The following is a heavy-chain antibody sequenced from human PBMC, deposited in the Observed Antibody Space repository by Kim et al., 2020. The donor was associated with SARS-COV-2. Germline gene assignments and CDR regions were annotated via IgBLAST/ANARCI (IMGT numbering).Heavy chain of an antibody. J-gene: IGHJ4*02. V-gene: IGHV3-23*01. CDR2: ISGSGGST. CDR3: AKGWRKYYYDSSGYFFFDY. D-gene: IGHD3-22*01. CDR1: GFTFSSYA. Sequence: GGSLRLSCAASGFTFSSYAMSWVRQAPGKGLEWVSAISGSGGSTYYADSVKGRFTISRDNSKNTLYLQMNSLRAEDTAVYYCAKGWRKYYYDSSGYFFFDYWGQGTLVTVSS.